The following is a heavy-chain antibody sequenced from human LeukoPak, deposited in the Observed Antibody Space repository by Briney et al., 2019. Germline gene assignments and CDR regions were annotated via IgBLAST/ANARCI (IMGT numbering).Heavy chain of an antibody. CDR3: AKSSGFYYDSSGYKNSHYFDY. Sequence: PGGSLRLSCAASGFTFSSYAMSWVRQAPGKGLEWVSTISNSGGTTYYADSVKGPFTISRDNSKNTLYLQMNSLRAEDTAVYYCAKSSGFYYDSSGYKNSHYFDYWGQGTLVTVSS. CDR1: GFTFSSYA. D-gene: IGHD3-22*01. J-gene: IGHJ4*02. CDR2: ISNSGGTT. V-gene: IGHV3-23*01.